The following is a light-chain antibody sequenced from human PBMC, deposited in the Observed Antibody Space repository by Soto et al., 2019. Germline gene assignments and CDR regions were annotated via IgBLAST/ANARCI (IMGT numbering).Light chain of an antibody. CDR1: QTISTY. J-gene: IGKJ1*01. V-gene: IGKV1-39*01. CDR3: QQSCGTPRT. Sequence: DIQMTQSPSSLSASVRDRVTITCLASQTISTYLNWYQQKPGKAPKLLISAASSLQSGVPSRFSGSGSGTDFTLTISSLQPEDCATYYCQQSCGTPRTFGQGTKVEVK. CDR2: AAS.